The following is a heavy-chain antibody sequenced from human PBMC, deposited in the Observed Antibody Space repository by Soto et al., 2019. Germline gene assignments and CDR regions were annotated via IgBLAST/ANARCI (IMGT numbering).Heavy chain of an antibody. CDR2: IIPILGIA. V-gene: IGHV1-69*08. CDR3: ARELSHSSGWYPNWFDP. Sequence: QVQLVQSGAEVKKPGSSVKVSCKASGGTFSSYTISWVRQAPGQGLEWMGRIIPILGIANYAQKFQGRVTITADKSAIKADMELSSLRSEETAVYYCARELSHSSGWYPNWFDPWGQGSLVTVSS. D-gene: IGHD6-19*01. CDR1: GGTFSSYT. J-gene: IGHJ5*02.